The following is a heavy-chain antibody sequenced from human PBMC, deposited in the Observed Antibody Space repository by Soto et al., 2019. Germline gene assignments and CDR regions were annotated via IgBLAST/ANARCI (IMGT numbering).Heavy chain of an antibody. D-gene: IGHD2-21*02. CDR3: ARGFSGGDADWFDP. V-gene: IGHV3-74*03. CDR1: WRTCRSYW. J-gene: IGHJ5*02. Sequence: GGSLRLCCAASWRTCRSYWMRWVRQAPGKGLVWVSRINTDGSVAMYVDSVKGRVTITRDTSASTAYMELSSLRSEDTAVYYCARGFSGGDADWFDPWGQGTLVTVSS. CDR2: INTDGSVA.